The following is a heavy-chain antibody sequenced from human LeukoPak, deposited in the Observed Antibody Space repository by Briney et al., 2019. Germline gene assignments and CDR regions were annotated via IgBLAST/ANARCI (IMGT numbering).Heavy chain of an antibody. J-gene: IGHJ5*02. Sequence: ASVKVSCKASGYSFTDYAITWVRQAPGQGLEWMGWLSTYNGDTHHAHKVQGRVTMTRDTSTSTAYTELGTLRSEDTAVYYCARGNGLENWFDPWGQGTLVTVSS. CDR3: ARGNGLENWFDP. CDR2: LSTYNGDT. V-gene: IGHV1-18*01. CDR1: GYSFTDYA. D-gene: IGHD1-1*01.